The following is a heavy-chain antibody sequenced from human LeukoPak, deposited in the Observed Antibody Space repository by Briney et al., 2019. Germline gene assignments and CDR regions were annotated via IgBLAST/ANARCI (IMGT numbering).Heavy chain of an antibody. CDR2: IYYSGST. Sequence: PSQTLSLTCTVSGGSISSGGYYWSWIRQHPGKGLEWIGYIYYSGSTYYNPSLKSRVTISVDTSKNQFSLKLSSVTVADTAVYYCARGGPDDYGDYQNFDYWGQGTLVTVSS. CDR3: ARGGPDDYGDYQNFDY. J-gene: IGHJ4*02. CDR1: GGSISSGGYY. V-gene: IGHV4-31*03. D-gene: IGHD4-17*01.